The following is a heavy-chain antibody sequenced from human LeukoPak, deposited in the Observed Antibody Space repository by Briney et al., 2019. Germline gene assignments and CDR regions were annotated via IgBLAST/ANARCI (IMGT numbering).Heavy chain of an antibody. CDR3: ARDPGGMDV. CDR1: GGSISSYY. V-gene: IGHV4-59*01. CDR2: IYYSGST. Sequence: SETLSLTCTVSGGSISSYYWSWIRQPPGKGLEWIGYIYYSGSTNYNPSLKSRVTISVDTSKNQFSLKPSSVTAADTAVYYCARDPGGMDVWGQGTTVTVSS. J-gene: IGHJ6*02.